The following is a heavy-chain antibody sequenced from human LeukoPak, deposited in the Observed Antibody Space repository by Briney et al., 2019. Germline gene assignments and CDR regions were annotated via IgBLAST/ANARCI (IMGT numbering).Heavy chain of an antibody. Sequence: GGSLRLSCAASGFTFSSYGMHWVRQAPGKELEWVAFIRYDGSNKYYADSVKGRFTISRDNSKNTLYLQMNSLRAEDTAVYYCAKEKNPYYYDSSYDYWGQGTLVTVSS. CDR3: AKEKNPYYYDSSYDY. CDR1: GFTFSSYG. D-gene: IGHD3-22*01. V-gene: IGHV3-30*02. CDR2: IRYDGSNK. J-gene: IGHJ4*02.